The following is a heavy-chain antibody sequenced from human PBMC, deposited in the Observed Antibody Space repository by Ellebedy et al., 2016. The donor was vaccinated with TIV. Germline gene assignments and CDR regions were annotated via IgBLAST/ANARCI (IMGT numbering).Heavy chain of an antibody. CDR1: GGSFSGYS. D-gene: IGHD3-10*01. V-gene: IGHV4-34*01. CDR3: ARGRQELLWFGELLRGLDP. J-gene: IGHJ5*02. Sequence: SETLSLXCAVYGGSFSGYSWSWIRQPPGKGLEWIGEINHSGSTNYNPSLKSRVTISVDTSKNQFSLKLSSVTAADTAVYYCARGRQELLWFGELLRGLDPWGQGTLVTVSS. CDR2: INHSGST.